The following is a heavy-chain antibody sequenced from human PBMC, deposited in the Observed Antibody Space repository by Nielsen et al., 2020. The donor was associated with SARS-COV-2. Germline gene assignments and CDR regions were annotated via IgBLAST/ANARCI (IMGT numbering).Heavy chain of an antibody. CDR3: AKDPYYYGSGLDY. CDR2: IKPDGSEK. CDR1: GFTFTSHW. J-gene: IGHJ4*02. V-gene: IGHV3-7*03. D-gene: IGHD3-10*01. Sequence: GGSLRLSCAASGFTFTSHWMSWVRQAPGKGLEWVANIKPDGSEKYYVDSVRGRFTISRDNSKNTLYLQMNSLRAEDTAVYYCAKDPYYYGSGLDYWGQGTLVTVSS.